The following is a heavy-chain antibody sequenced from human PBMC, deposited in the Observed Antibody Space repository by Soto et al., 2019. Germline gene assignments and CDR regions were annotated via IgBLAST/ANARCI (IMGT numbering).Heavy chain of an antibody. CDR2: IWYDGSNK. V-gene: IGHV3-33*01. CDR1: GFTFSSYG. CDR3: ARGVSEQWLVSRGDYYGMDV. D-gene: IGHD6-19*01. J-gene: IGHJ6*02. Sequence: QVQLVESGGGVVQPGRSLRLSCAASGFTFSSYGMHWVRQAPGKGLEWVAVIWYDGSNKYYADSVKGRFTISRDNSKNTLYLQMNSLRAEDTAVYCCARGVSEQWLVSRGDYYGMDVWGQGTTVTVSS.